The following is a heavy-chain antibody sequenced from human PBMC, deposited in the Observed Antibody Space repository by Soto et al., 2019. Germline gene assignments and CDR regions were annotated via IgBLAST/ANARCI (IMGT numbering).Heavy chain of an antibody. CDR1: GGSISSSSYY. Sequence: SETLSLTCAVSGGSISSSSYYWGWIRQPPGKGLEWIGEINHSGSTNYNPSLKSRVTISVDTSKNQFSLKLSSVTAADTAVYYCARGVLLWFGESSYYGMDVWGKGTTVTVSS. CDR3: ARGVLLWFGESSYYGMDV. D-gene: IGHD3-10*01. V-gene: IGHV4-39*07. CDR2: INHSGST. J-gene: IGHJ6*04.